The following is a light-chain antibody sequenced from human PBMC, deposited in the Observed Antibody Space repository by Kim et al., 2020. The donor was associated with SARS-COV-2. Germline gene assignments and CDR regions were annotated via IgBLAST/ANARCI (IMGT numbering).Light chain of an antibody. CDR2: DAS. V-gene: IGKV1-33*01. CDR3: QQYDNLPIT. Sequence: ASVGDRVTITCQASQDISNYLKWYQQKPGKAPKLLIYDASNLETGVPSRFSGSGSGTDFTFTISSLQTEDIATYYCQQYDNLPITFGQGTRLEIK. CDR1: QDISNY. J-gene: IGKJ5*01.